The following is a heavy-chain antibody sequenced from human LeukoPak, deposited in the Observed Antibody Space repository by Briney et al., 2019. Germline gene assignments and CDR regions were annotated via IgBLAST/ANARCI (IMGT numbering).Heavy chain of an antibody. CDR3: ARANMITFGGVIVTQAFDI. CDR1: GGSFSGYY. V-gene: IGHV4-59*01. Sequence: SETLSLTCAVYGGSFSGYYWSWIRQPPGKGLEWIGYIYYSGSTNYNPSLKSRVTISVDTSKNQFSLKLSSVTAADTAVYYCARANMITFGGVIVTQAFDIWGQGTMVTVSS. CDR2: IYYSGST. J-gene: IGHJ3*02. D-gene: IGHD3-16*02.